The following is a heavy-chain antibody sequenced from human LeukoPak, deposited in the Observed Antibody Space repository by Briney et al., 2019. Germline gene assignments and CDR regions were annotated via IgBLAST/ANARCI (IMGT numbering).Heavy chain of an antibody. CDR3: AKDLHFLSSGWYAFDY. CDR2: IWYDGSNK. Sequence: GRSLRLSCAASGFTFSSYGMHWVRQAPSKWLEWVESIWYDGSNKYYADSVKGRFTICRDKSKNTLYLQMNSLRAEDTAVYYCAKDLHFLSSGWYAFDYWGQGTLVPVSS. D-gene: IGHD6-19*01. CDR1: GFTFSSYG. V-gene: IGHV3-33*03. J-gene: IGHJ4*02.